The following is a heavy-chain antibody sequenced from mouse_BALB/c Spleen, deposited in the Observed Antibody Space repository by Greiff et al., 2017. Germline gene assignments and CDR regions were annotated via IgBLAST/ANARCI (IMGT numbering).Heavy chain of an antibody. J-gene: IGHJ3*01. CDR2: INSNGGST. D-gene: IGHD2-1*01. CDR1: GFTFSSYG. Sequence: EVQVVESGGGLVQPGGSLKLSCAASGFTFSSYGMSWVRQTPDKRLELVATINSNGGSTYYPDSVKGRFTISRDNAKNTLYLQMSSLKSEDTAMYYCARGNWFAYWGQGTLVTVSA. V-gene: IGHV5-6-3*01. CDR3: ARGNWFAY.